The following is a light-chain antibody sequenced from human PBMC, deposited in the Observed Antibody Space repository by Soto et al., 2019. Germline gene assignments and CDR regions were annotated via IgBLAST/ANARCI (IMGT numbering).Light chain of an antibody. CDR1: RNVSSN. Sequence: EIVMTQSPATLSVSPGEGATLSCRARRNVSSNLAWYQQKPGQTPRLLIYITSTRATGIPARFSGSGSGTEFSLKISTLQSEDVAVYYCQQYNKWPLTFGGGTKVEIK. CDR2: ITS. V-gene: IGKV3-15*01. CDR3: QQYNKWPLT. J-gene: IGKJ4*01.